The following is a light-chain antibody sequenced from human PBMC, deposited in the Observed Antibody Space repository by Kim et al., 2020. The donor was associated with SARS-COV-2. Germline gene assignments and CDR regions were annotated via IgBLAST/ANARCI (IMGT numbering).Light chain of an antibody. CDR3: QQYNVYSS. CDR2: RGS. J-gene: IGKJ2*03. V-gene: IGKV1-5*03. CDR1: QDVSSW. Sequence: LPASVGDRVSITCRASQDVSSWLAWYQQKPGKAPKLLIYRGSALQTGVPSRFSGSGFGTEFTLTISSLQPDDFATYYCQQYNVYSSFGQGTKLEI.